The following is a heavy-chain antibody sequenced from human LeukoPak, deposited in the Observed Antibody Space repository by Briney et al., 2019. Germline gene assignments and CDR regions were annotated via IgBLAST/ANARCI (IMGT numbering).Heavy chain of an antibody. CDR3: AKVLTGSQDY. CDR2: IGGGGENT. D-gene: IGHD1-14*01. J-gene: IGHJ4*02. V-gene: IGHV3-23*01. Sequence: PGGSLRLSCVASGFTFNSYALSWVRQAPGKGLEWVSTIGGGGENTYYADSVKGRFTISRDSSKNTVYLHMKSLRAEDTAVYSCAKVLTGSQDYWGQGTLVTVSS. CDR1: GFTFNSYA.